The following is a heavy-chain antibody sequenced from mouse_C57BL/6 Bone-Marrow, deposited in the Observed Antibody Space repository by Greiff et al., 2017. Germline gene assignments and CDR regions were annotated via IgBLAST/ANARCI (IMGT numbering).Heavy chain of an antibody. CDR3: ARWGTTVVATRDAMDY. CDR1: GYAFTNYL. Sequence: QVQLKESGAELVRPGTSVKVSCKASGYAFTNYLIEWVKQRPGQGLEWIGVINPGSGGTNYNEKFKGKATLTADKSSSTAYMQLSSLTSEDSAVYYCARWGTTVVATRDAMDYWGQGTSVTVSS. CDR2: INPGSGGT. J-gene: IGHJ4*01. V-gene: IGHV1-54*01. D-gene: IGHD1-1*01.